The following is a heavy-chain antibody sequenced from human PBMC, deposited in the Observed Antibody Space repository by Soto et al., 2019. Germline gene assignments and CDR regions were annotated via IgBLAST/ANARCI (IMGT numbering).Heavy chain of an antibody. CDR3: ARGMNQRYAVDY. Sequence: GGSLRLSCAASGFTFSSYGMRWVRQAPGKGLVWVSGIYSDGSSTNYADSVKGRFTISRDNAKNTLYLQMNSLRAEDTAVYYCARGMNQRYAVDYWGQGTLVTVSS. CDR1: GFTFSSYG. CDR2: IYSDGSST. V-gene: IGHV3-74*01. D-gene: IGHD2-8*01. J-gene: IGHJ4*02.